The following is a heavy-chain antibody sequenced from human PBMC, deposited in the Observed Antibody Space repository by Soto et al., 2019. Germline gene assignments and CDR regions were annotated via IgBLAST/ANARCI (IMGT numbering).Heavy chain of an antibody. D-gene: IGHD2-8*02. J-gene: IGHJ4*02. CDR3: ARGQSSRLLAC. CDR1: GGSFSGYY. V-gene: IGHV4-34*01. Sequence: QVQLQQGGAGLLKPSETLSLTCAVYGGSFSGYYWSWIRQPPGKGLEWIGEINHSGSTNYNPSLKSRVTISVDTSKNQFSLKLSSVTAADTAVYYCARGQSSRLLACWGQGVLVTVSS. CDR2: INHSGST.